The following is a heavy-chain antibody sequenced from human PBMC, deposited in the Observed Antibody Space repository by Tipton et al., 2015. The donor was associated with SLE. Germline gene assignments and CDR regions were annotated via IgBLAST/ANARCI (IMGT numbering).Heavy chain of an antibody. D-gene: IGHD4-23*01. CDR1: GGSISSGGYY. V-gene: IGHV4-30-4*08. CDR2: IYYSGST. Sequence: TLSLTCTVSGGSISSGGYYWSWIRQHPGKGLEWIGYIYYSGSTYYNPSLKSRVTISVDTSKNQFSLKLSSVTAADTAVYYCASRSDYGGPFDYWGQGTLVTVSS. CDR3: ASRSDYGGPFDY. J-gene: IGHJ4*02.